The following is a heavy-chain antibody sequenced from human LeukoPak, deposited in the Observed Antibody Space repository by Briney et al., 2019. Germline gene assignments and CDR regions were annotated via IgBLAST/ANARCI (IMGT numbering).Heavy chain of an antibody. D-gene: IGHD2-21*01. V-gene: IGHV3-11*01. CDR2: ISSSGSTI. Sequence: GGSLRLSCAASGFTFSSYAMSWIRQAPGKGLEWVSYISSSGSTIYYADSVKGRFTIPRDNAKNSLYLQMNSLRAEDTAVYYCARDTRGLRQRLLDYWGQGTLVTVSS. CDR3: ARDTRGLRQRLLDY. CDR1: GFTFSSYA. J-gene: IGHJ4*02.